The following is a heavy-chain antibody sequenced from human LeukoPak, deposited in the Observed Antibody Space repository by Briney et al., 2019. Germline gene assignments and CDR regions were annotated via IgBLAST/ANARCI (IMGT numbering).Heavy chain of an antibody. CDR1: GYTFTSYG. CDR2: ISAYNGNT. D-gene: IGHD5-18*01. CDR3: AQSPIYGYAHFDY. J-gene: IGHJ4*02. Sequence: GASVKVSCKASGYTFTSYGISWVRQAPGQGLEWMGWISAYNGNTNYAQKLQGRVTMTTDTSTSTACMELRSLRSDDTAVYYCAQSPIYGYAHFDYWGQGTLVTVSS. V-gene: IGHV1-18*01.